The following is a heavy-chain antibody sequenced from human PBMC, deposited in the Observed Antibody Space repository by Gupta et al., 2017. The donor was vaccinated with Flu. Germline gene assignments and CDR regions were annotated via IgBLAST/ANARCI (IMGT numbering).Heavy chain of an antibody. CDR2: IYTSGST. Sequence: QVQLQESGPGLVKPSKPMSLPCPVSGGSISSGSYSWSWTREPAGMGLEWIGRIYTSGSTNYNPSRKSRVTISVDTSKSQFSLKLSSVTAADTAVYDCAREDDFSGGPKAYYYYYGMDVWGQGTTVTVSS. CDR3: AREDDFSGGPKAYYYYYGMDV. D-gene: IGHD3-3*01. J-gene: IGHJ6*02. CDR1: GGSISSGSYS. V-gene: IGHV4-61*02.